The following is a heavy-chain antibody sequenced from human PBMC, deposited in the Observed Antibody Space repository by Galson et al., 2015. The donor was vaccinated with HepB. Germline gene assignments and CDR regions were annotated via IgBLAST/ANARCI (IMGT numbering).Heavy chain of an antibody. CDR1: SGSISSSSYY. CDR3: ARGRIPGYSSSWDP. J-gene: IGHJ5*02. Sequence: ETLSLACTVSSGSISSSSYYWGWIRQPPGKGLEWIGEVNHSGSTNYNPSLKCRATISVDTSKNQFSQKLSSVTAADTAVYYCARGRIPGYSSSWDPWGQGTLVTVSS. V-gene: IGHV4-39*07. CDR2: VNHSGST. D-gene: IGHD6-13*01.